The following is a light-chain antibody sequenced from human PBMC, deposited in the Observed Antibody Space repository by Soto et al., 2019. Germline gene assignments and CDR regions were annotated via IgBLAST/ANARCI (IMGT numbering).Light chain of an antibody. CDR3: QQYNSYSRT. CDR2: DAS. CDR1: QSISSW. V-gene: IGKV1-5*01. Sequence: DIQITQTPSTLSESVGDRVTITCRASQSISSWLAWYQQKPGKAPNLLIYDASSLESGVPSRFSGSGSGTEFTLTISSLQPDDFATYYCQQYNSYSRTFGQGTKVDIK. J-gene: IGKJ1*01.